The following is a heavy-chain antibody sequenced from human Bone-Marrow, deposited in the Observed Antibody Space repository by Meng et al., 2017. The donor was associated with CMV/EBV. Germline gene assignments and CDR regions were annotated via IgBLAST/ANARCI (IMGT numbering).Heavy chain of an antibody. V-gene: IGHV3-11*04. CDR1: GCTFSDYY. D-gene: IGHD6-6*01. J-gene: IGHJ4*02. CDR3: AARNFEYSSSGGY. Sequence: CAAAGCTFSDYYMSWIRQDPGKGLEWVSYISRSGSTIYYADSVKGRFTISRDNAKNSLYLQMNSLRAEDTAVYYCAARNFEYSSSGGYWGQGTLVTVSS. CDR2: ISRSGSTI.